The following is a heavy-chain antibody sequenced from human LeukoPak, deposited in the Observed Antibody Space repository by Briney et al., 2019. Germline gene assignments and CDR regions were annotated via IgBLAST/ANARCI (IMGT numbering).Heavy chain of an antibody. CDR3: ARPTFDGDYCY. Sequence: GESLKISCEGSGYTFTSYWIAWVRQMPGKGLEWMGIIYPGDSDTRYSPSFQGQVTISADKSISIAYLQWSSLTASDTAMYYCARPTFDGDYCYWGQGTLVTVSS. CDR1: GYTFTSYW. CDR2: IYPGDSDT. D-gene: IGHD4-17*01. J-gene: IGHJ4*02. V-gene: IGHV5-51*01.